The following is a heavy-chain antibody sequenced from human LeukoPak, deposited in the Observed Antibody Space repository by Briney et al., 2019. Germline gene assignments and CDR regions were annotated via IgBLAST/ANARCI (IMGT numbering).Heavy chain of an antibody. CDR1: GGSISSSSYY. J-gene: IGHJ4*02. Sequence: SETLSLTCTVSGGSISSSSYYWSWIRQPPGKGLEWIGEINHSGSTNYNPSLKSRVTISVDTSKNQFSLKLSPVTAADTAVYYCARVRPSIAVAGTLKYYFDYWGQGTLVTVSS. CDR2: INHSGST. CDR3: ARVRPSIAVAGTLKYYFDY. V-gene: IGHV4-39*07. D-gene: IGHD6-19*01.